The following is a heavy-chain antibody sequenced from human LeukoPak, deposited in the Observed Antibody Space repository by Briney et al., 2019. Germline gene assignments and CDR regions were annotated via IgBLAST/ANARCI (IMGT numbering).Heavy chain of an antibody. CDR3: RAVAGTGTDY. J-gene: IGHJ4*02. Sequence: GGSLRLSCVASGFTFSNYAMSWVRQAPGKGLEWVSAITGSGTNTYYADSVKGRFTISRDNSKNTVFLQMNSLRAEDTAVYYCRAVAGTGTDYWGQGTLVTVSS. D-gene: IGHD6-19*01. V-gene: IGHV3-23*01. CDR1: GFTFSNYA. CDR2: ITGSGTNT.